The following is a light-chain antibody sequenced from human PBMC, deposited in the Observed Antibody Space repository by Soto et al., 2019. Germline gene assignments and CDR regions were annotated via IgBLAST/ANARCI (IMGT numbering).Light chain of an antibody. CDR2: GAS. CDR1: QSVSSSY. CDR3: QQYGSSPLT. V-gene: IGKV3-20*01. J-gene: IGKJ1*01. Sequence: EIVLTQSPGTLSLSPGERATLSCRASQSVSSSYLAWYQQKPGQAPRLLIYGASSRATGIPDRFSGSGSGTDFTLTISRLEPEEFAVYYWQQYGSSPLTFGQGPKVEIK.